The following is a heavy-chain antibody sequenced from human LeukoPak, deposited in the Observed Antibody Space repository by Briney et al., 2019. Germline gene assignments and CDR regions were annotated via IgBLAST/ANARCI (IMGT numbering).Heavy chain of an antibody. CDR1: GFTFSNYA. D-gene: IGHD3-10*01. CDR2: ISHDGSNK. CDR3: ARAPAMVRGVKYYFDY. V-gene: IGHV3-30-3*01. J-gene: IGHJ4*02. Sequence: GRSLRLSCAASGFTFSNYAMHWVRQAPGKGLEWVAVISHDGSNKYYADSVKGRFTISRDNSKNTLYLQMNNLRVEDTAVYYCARAPAMVRGVKYYFDYGGQGTLATVSS.